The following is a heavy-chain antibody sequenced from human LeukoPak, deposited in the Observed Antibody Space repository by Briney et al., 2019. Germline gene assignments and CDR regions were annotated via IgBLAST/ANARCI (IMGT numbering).Heavy chain of an antibody. CDR1: GFTFSSYS. CDR2: ISSSSSTI. D-gene: IGHD3-10*02. V-gene: IGHV3-48*01. Sequence: GGSLRLSCAASGFTFSSYSMTWVRQAPGKGLEGVSYISSSSSTIYYADSAKGRFTISRDNAKNSLYLQMNSLRAEDTAVYYCAELGITMIGGIWGKGTTVTISS. J-gene: IGHJ6*04. CDR3: AELGITMIGGI.